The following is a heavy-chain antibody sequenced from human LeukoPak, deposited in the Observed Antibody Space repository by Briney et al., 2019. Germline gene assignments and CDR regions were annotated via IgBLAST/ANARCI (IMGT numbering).Heavy chain of an antibody. CDR2: IWYDGSNK. J-gene: IGHJ4*02. D-gene: IGHD1-26*01. CDR1: GFTFNKYG. V-gene: IGHV3-33*01. CDR3: ARALAYSGSYYGMDY. Sequence: PGGSLRLSCAASGFTFNKYGMHWVRQAPGKGLDWVAVIWYDGSNKYYADSVKGRFTISRDNSKNTLYLQMNSLRAEDTAVYYCARALAYSGSYYGMDYWGQGTLVTVSS.